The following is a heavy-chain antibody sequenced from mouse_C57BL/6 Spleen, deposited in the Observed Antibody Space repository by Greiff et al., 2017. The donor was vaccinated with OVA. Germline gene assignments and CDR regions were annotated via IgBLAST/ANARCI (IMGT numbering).Heavy chain of an antibody. J-gene: IGHJ3*01. D-gene: IGHD3-3*01. CDR3: ARPVGQRFAY. V-gene: IGHV1-4*01. Sequence: QVQLQQSGAELARPGASVKMSCKASGYTFTSYTMHWVKQRPGQGLEWIGYINPSSGYTKYNQKFKDKATLTADKSSSTAYMQLSSLTSEDSAVFYCARPVGQRFAYWGQGTLVTVSA. CDR1: GYTFTSYT. CDR2: INPSSGYT.